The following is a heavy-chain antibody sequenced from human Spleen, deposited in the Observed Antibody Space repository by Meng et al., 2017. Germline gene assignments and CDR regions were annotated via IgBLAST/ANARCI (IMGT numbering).Heavy chain of an antibody. V-gene: IGHV1-3*01. CDR1: GYTFTHYA. CDR2: IDVGNGDT. CDR3: ARGVYGGSYGDYFDY. J-gene: IGHJ4*02. Sequence: QGQVLQSGAEVKKPVASVKVSCKTSGYTFTHYAIHWVCQAPGQGLEWMGWIDVGNGDTKYEQKFQGRVTMTRNTSISTAYMELSSLRSEDTVVYYCARGVYGGSYGDYFDYWGQGTLVTVSS. D-gene: IGHD4-17*01.